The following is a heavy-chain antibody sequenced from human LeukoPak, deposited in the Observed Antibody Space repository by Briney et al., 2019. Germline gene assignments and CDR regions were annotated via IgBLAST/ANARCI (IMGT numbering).Heavy chain of an antibody. D-gene: IGHD2/OR15-2a*01. CDR3: ASLRNMDYFDY. J-gene: IGHJ4*02. CDR2: ISSSSSYI. V-gene: IGHV3-21*01. Sequence: PGGSLRLSCAASGFTFSSYSMNWVRQAPGKGLEWVSSISSSSSYIYYADSVKSRFTISRDNAKNSLYLQMNSLRAEDTAVYYCASLRNMDYFDYWGQGTLVTVSS. CDR1: GFTFSSYS.